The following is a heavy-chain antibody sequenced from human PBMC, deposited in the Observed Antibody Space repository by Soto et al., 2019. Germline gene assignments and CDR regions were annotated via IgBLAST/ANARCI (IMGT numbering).Heavy chain of an antibody. CDR1: GFTFSAYA. V-gene: IGHV3-23*01. CDR2: VSDSGGTT. D-gene: IGHD3-22*01. J-gene: IGHJ4*02. Sequence: EVPLLESGGGLVQPGGSLRLSCATSGFTFSAYAMTWVRQAPGKGLEWVSGVSDSGGTTYYADSVKGRFTISRDNSRNTLYLQMNSLRGEDTAVYYCVQRGGSGYYGAFDYWGQGTLVTVSS. CDR3: VQRGGSGYYGAFDY.